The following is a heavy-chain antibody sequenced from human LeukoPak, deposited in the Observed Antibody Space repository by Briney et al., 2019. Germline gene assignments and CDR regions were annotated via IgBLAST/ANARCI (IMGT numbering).Heavy chain of an antibody. Sequence: GSLGLSRAASGFLFCGYWIAGVPQASGKGLGWVANINPAGSETYYVDPVKGRFSISRDNAKNLVYLQMNSLRAEDTAVYHCARFGYVAAVDVWGQGTPVTVSS. D-gene: IGHD2-15*01. J-gene: IGHJ4*02. CDR2: INPAGSET. CDR3: ARFGYVAAVDV. V-gene: IGHV3-7*01. CDR1: GFLFCGYW.